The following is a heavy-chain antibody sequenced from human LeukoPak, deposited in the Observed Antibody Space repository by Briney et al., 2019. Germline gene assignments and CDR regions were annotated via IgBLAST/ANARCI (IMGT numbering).Heavy chain of an antibody. CDR2: IYGGGST. J-gene: IGHJ4*02. D-gene: IGHD6-19*01. V-gene: IGHV3-66*01. Sequence: GGSLRLSCAASGFTVNSNHMTWVRQAPGKGLEWVSVIYGGGSTYYADSVKGRFTISRDNSKNTLHLQMNSLRAEDTAVYYCAKGTYSSGWSDWGQGTLVTVSS. CDR1: GFTVNSNH. CDR3: AKGTYSSGWSD.